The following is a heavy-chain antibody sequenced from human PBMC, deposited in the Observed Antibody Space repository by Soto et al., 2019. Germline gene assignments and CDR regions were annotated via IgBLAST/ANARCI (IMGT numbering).Heavy chain of an antibody. CDR2: ISSSGGHT. V-gene: IGHV3-21*06. CDR3: ASLVGRSNFDS. J-gene: IGHJ4*02. Sequence: EVSLVESGGGLVKPGGSLRLSCVASGFIFSDYSMNWVRQAPGKGLEWVAAISSSGGHTFYADSVKGRFTISRDNPKSSVFLQMSSLGGEDTAVYWSASLVGRSNFDSWGQGTLVTVSS. CDR1: GFIFSDYS. D-gene: IGHD3-10*01.